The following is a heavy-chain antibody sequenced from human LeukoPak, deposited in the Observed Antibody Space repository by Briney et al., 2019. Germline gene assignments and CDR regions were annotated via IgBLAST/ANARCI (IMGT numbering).Heavy chain of an antibody. CDR2: IGDSGGST. V-gene: IGHV3-23*01. Sequence: QAGGSLRLSCAASGFTFSTYAMSWVRQAPGKGLEWVSTIGDSGGSTYYADSVKGRFTISRDNSKNTLYLQMNSLRAEDTAVYYCAKGGMGYRGSYYVGYWGQGTLVTVAS. CDR3: AKGGMGYRGSYYVGY. D-gene: IGHD1-26*01. CDR1: GFTFSTYA. J-gene: IGHJ4*02.